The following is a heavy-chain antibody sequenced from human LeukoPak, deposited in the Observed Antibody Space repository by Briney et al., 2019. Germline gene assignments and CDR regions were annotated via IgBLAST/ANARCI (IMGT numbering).Heavy chain of an antibody. CDR2: INPNSGGT. Sequence: PMASVKVSCKASGYTFTGYYMHWVRQAPGQGLEWMGWINPNSGGTNYAQKFQGRVTMTRDTSISTAYMELSRLRSDDTAVYYCARGYYDILTGYSMDWFDPWGQGTLVTVSS. CDR1: GYTFTGYY. CDR3: ARGYYDILTGYSMDWFDP. V-gene: IGHV1-2*02. J-gene: IGHJ5*02. D-gene: IGHD3-9*01.